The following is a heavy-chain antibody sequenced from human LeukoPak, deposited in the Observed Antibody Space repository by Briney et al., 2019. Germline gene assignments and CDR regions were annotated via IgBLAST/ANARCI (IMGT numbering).Heavy chain of an antibody. CDR3: ARADYYDSSGHGLRGYYYGMDV. Sequence: AVKLSFNSCAATFSINTISMGRQAPGPGHEWMGRIITILGIANNAQKVQGRVTITADKSTSTAYMELSSLRSEDTAVYYCARADYYDSSGHGLRGYYYGMDVWGQGTTVTVSS. D-gene: IGHD3-22*01. CDR1: AATFSINT. V-gene: IGHV1-69*02. J-gene: IGHJ6*02. CDR2: IITILGIA.